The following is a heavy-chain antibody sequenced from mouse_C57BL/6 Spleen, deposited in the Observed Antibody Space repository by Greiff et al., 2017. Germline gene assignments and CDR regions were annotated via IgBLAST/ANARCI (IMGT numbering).Heavy chain of an antibody. J-gene: IGHJ4*01. D-gene: IGHD2-3*01. CDR2: IWSGGST. Sequence: VKLVESGPGLVQPSQSLSITCTVSGFSLTSYGVHWVRQSPGKGLEWLGVIWSGGSTDYNAAFISRLSISKDNSKSQVFFKMNSLQADDTAIYYCARMGDGYLLYYAMDYWGQGTSVTVSS. CDR1: GFSLTSYG. V-gene: IGHV2-2*01. CDR3: ARMGDGYLLYYAMDY.